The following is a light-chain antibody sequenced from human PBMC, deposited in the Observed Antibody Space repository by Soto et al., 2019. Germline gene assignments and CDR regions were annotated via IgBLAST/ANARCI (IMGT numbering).Light chain of an antibody. V-gene: IGKV3-20*01. Sequence: EIVLTQSPGTLSLSPGERATLSCRADRSVSDTLLTWFQQKPGQAPRLLIFGTSNRAPGIPDRFSGSGSGTDFTLTIRSLEPEDVATYYCQQDNSASLTLGGGTKGDSK. J-gene: IGKJ4*01. CDR2: GTS. CDR1: RSVSDTL. CDR3: QQDNSASLT.